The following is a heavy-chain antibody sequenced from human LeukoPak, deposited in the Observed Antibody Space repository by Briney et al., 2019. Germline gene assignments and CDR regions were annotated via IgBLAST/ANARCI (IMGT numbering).Heavy chain of an antibody. CDR3: ARDLQLRYFDGAPDY. Sequence: PGGSLRLSCAASGLTFSSYEMNWVRQAPGKGLEWVSYISSSGSTIYYADSVKGRFTISRDNAKNSLYLQMNSLRAEDTAVYYCARDLQLRYFDGAPDYWGQGTLVTVSS. J-gene: IGHJ4*02. V-gene: IGHV3-48*03. CDR1: GLTFSSYE. CDR2: ISSSGSTI. D-gene: IGHD3-9*01.